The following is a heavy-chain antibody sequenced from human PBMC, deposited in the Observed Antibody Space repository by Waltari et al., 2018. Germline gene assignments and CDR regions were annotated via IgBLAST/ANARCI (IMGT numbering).Heavy chain of an antibody. J-gene: IGHJ4*02. V-gene: IGHV3-53*01. D-gene: IGHD7-27*01. CDR1: GFTVRSNY. Sequence: EVQLVESGGGLIQPGGSLRLSCAASGFTVRSNYMCWVSQAPGKGLEWVSVIYSGGSTYYADSVKGRFTISRDNSKNTLYLQMNSLRAEDTAVYYCASISLTGVFSADYWGQGTLVTVSS. CDR2: IYSGGST. CDR3: ASISLTGVFSADY.